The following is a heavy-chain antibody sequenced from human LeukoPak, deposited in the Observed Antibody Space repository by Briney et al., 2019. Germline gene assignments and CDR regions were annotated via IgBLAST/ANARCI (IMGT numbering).Heavy chain of an antibody. V-gene: IGHV3-48*01. D-gene: IGHD6-13*01. CDR3: ASGIAAAGGIDY. CDR1: GFTFSSYS. CDR2: MSSGSSNI. J-gene: IGHJ4*02. Sequence: GGSLGLSCAASGFTFSSYSMNWVRQAPGKGLEWVSYMSSGSSNIYYADSVKGRFTISRDNAKNSVYLQMNSLRAEDTAVYYCASGIAAAGGIDYWGQGTLVTVSS.